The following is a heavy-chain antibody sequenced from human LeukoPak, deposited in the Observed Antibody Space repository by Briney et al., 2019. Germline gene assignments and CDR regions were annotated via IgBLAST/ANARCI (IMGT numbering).Heavy chain of an antibody. CDR2: IYHSGGT. V-gene: IGHV4-34*01. Sequence: SETLSLTCAVYGGSFSDYYWTWIRQPPGKGLEWIGEIYHSGGTNYNPSLKSRVTISVDTSKNQFSLKLSSVTAADTAVYYCAKPNTAAGLRDPYNWFDPWGQGTLVTVSS. J-gene: IGHJ5*02. CDR3: AKPNTAAGLRDPYNWFDP. CDR1: GGSFSDYY. D-gene: IGHD6-13*01.